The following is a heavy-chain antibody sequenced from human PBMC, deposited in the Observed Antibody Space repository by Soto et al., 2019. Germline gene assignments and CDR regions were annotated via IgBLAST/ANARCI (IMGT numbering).Heavy chain of an antibody. CDR2: IYPGDSDT. D-gene: IGHD3-22*01. CDR1: GCSFTSYW. Sequence: XESMKTSSTACGCSFTSYWIGWVRQMPGKGLEWMGIIYPGDSDTRYSPSFQGQVTISADKSISTAYLQWSSLKASDTAMYYCARLFSGYWDYWGQGTLVTVSS. J-gene: IGHJ4*02. V-gene: IGHV5-51*01. CDR3: ARLFSGYWDY.